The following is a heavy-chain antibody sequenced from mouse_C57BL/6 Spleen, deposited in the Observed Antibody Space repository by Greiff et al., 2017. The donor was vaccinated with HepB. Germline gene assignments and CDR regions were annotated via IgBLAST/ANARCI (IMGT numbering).Heavy chain of an antibody. V-gene: IGHV1-5*01. D-gene: IGHD3-1*01. J-gene: IGHJ4*01. CDR1: GYTFTSYW. CDR2: IFPGNSDT. Sequence: EVQLQQSGTVLARPGASVKMSCKTSGYTFTSYWMHWVKPRPGQGLEWIGAIFPGNSDTSYNQKFKGKAKLTAVTSASTAYMTLSHLTNEDAAVYYCTKSGYYAMDYWGQGTSVTVSS. CDR3: TKSGYYAMDY.